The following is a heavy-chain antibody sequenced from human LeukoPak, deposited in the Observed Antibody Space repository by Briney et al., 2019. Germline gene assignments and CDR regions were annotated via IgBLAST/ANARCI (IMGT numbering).Heavy chain of an antibody. Sequence: GSLRLSCAASGFTFSSYAMHWVRQAPGKGLEWVAVISYDGSNKYYADSVKGRFTISRDNSKNTLYLQMNSLRAEDTAVYYCARGLHDYGLYSWFDPWGQGTLVTVSS. V-gene: IGHV3-30-3*01. D-gene: IGHD4-17*01. CDR2: ISYDGSNK. J-gene: IGHJ5*02. CDR1: GFTFSSYA. CDR3: ARGLHDYGLYSWFDP.